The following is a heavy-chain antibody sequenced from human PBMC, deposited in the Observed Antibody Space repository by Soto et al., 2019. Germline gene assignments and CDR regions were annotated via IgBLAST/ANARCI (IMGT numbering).Heavy chain of an antibody. Sequence: GESLKISCKGSGYSFTSYWIGWVRQMPGKGLEWMGIIYPGDSYTRYSPSFQGRVTISADKSISTAYLQWSSLKASDTAMYYCAIPYCGGDCYSGAFDIWGQGTLVTVSS. CDR3: AIPYCGGDCYSGAFDI. D-gene: IGHD2-21*02. CDR2: IYPGDSYT. CDR1: GYSFTSYW. V-gene: IGHV5-51*01. J-gene: IGHJ3*02.